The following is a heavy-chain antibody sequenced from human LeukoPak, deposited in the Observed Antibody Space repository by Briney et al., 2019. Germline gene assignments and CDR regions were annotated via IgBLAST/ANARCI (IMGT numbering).Heavy chain of an antibody. V-gene: IGHV4-34*01. CDR3: ARGTFSIAARPEFWFDP. CDR2: INHSGST. Sequence: SETLSLTCAVYGGSFSGYYWSWIRQPPGKGLEWIGEINHSGSTNYNPSPKSRVTISVDTSKNQFSLKLSSVTAADTAVYYCARGTFSIAARPEFWFDPWGQGTLVTVSS. D-gene: IGHD6-6*01. CDR1: GGSFSGYY. J-gene: IGHJ5*02.